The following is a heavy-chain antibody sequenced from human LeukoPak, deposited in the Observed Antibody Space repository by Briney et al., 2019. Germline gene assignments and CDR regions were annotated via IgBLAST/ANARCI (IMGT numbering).Heavy chain of an antibody. J-gene: IGHJ5*02. V-gene: IGHV4-39*02. D-gene: IGHD4-17*01. Sequence: PSETLSLTCTVSGGSISSSIYYWGWIRQPPGKGLEWIGSIYYSGNTYYNPSLKSRVTISVDTSKNHFSLNLSSVTAADTAMYYCATLYADCLSWFDPWGQGTLVTVSS. CDR1: GGSISSSIYY. CDR3: ATLYADCLSWFDP. CDR2: IYYSGNT.